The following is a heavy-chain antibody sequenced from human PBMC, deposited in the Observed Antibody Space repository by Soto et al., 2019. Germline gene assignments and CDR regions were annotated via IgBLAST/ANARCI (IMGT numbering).Heavy chain of an antibody. D-gene: IGHD3-3*01. CDR1: GYTFTSYG. Sequence: EASVKVSCKASGYTFTSYGISWVRQAHGQGLEWMGRISAYNGNTNYAQKLQGRVTMTTDTSTSTAYMGLRSLRSDDTAVYYCARGKFGVVLDDGFGIWGQGTMVTVSS. CDR3: ARGKFGVVLDDGFGI. V-gene: IGHV1-18*01. CDR2: ISAYNGNT. J-gene: IGHJ3*02.